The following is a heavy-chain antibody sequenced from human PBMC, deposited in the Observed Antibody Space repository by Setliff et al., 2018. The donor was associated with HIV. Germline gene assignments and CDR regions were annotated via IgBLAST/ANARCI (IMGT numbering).Heavy chain of an antibody. CDR1: GGTFRSQA. V-gene: IGHV1-69*13. CDR2: LISMFKIP. CDR3: ARGGWSGGGPLHYSYYYLDV. J-gene: IGHJ6*02. Sequence: ASVKVSCKTSGGTFRSQAIRWVRQAPGQGLEWMGGLISMFKIPQIAQKFQGRVTITADESTSTAYMGLSSLTSEDTAVYYCARGGWSGGGPLHYSYYYLDVWGQGTAVTVSS. D-gene: IGHD2-15*01.